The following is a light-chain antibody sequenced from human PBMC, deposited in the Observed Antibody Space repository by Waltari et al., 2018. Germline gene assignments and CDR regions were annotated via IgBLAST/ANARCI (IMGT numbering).Light chain of an antibody. V-gene: IGKV3-20*01. CDR2: DVS. CDR1: QNFVSRY. Sequence: EIVLTQSPGTLSLSPGERATLSCRANQNFVSRYLAWYQQRPGQAPRLLIYDVSSRATGIPDRFTGSGSGPDFTLSISSLEPEDFAVYYCQQYGSSPFSFGQGTKLEIK. CDR3: QQYGSSPFS. J-gene: IGKJ2*01.